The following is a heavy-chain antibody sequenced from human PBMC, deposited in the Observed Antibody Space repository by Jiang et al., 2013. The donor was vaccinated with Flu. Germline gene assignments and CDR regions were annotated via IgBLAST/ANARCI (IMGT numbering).Heavy chain of an antibody. D-gene: IGHD2-2*01. V-gene: IGHV3-30*14. Sequence: SRDNSKNTLYLQMNSLRAEDTAVYYCARGSTAMRPLDYWGQGTLVTVSS. CDR3: ARGSTAMRPLDY. J-gene: IGHJ4*02.